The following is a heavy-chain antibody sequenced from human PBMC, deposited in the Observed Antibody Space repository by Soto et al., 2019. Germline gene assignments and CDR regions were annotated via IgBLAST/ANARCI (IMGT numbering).Heavy chain of an antibody. CDR2: IIPILGIA. V-gene: IGHV1-69*02. Sequence: QVQLVQSGAEVKKPGSSVKVSCKASGGTFSSYTISWVRQAPGQGLEWMGRIIPILGIANYAQKFQGRVTITADKSTSTAYMELSSLRSEDTAVYYCAVGDIVVVPAVTPSVDYFDYWGQGTLVTVSS. CDR3: AVGDIVVVPAVTPSVDYFDY. D-gene: IGHD2-2*01. CDR1: GGTFSSYT. J-gene: IGHJ4*02.